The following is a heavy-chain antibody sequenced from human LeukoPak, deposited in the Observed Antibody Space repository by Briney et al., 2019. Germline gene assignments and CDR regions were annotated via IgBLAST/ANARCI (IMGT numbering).Heavy chain of an antibody. CDR3: TTDTRYYYDSSGYSL. J-gene: IGHJ4*02. Sequence: TGGSLRLSCAASGFTFSNAWMNWVRQAPGKGLEWVGRIKSKTDGGTTDYAAPVKGRFTMSRDDSTNTLYLQMNSLKIEDTAVYYCTTDTRYYYDSSGYSLWGQGTLVTVSS. CDR1: GFTFSNAW. D-gene: IGHD3-22*01. V-gene: IGHV3-15*01. CDR2: IKSKTDGGTT.